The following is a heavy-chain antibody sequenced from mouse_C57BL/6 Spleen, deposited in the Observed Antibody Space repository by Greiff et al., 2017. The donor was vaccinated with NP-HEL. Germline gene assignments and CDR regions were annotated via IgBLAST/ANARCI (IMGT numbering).Heavy chain of an antibody. CDR2: ISYDGSN. CDR3: ARGYYGSGGYFDV. J-gene: IGHJ1*03. V-gene: IGHV3-6*01. D-gene: IGHD1-1*01. CDR1: GYSITSGYY. Sequence: VQLKESGPGLVKPSQSLSLTCSVTGYSITSGYYWNWIRQFPGNKLEWMGYISYDGSNNYNPSLKNRISITRDTSKNQFFLKLNSVTTEDTATXYCARGYYGSGGYFDVWGTGTTVTVSS.